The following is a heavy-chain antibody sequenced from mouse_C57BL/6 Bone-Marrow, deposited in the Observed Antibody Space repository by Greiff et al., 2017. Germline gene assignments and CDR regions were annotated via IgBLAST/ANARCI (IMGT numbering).Heavy chain of an antibody. V-gene: IGHV14-4*01. CDR2: IDPENGDT. Sequence: VQLQQSGAELVRPGASVKLSCTASGFNIKDDYMHWVKQRPEQGLEWIGWIDPENGDTEYASKFQGKATITADTSSNTAYLQLSSLTSEDTAVYYCTNDLLWVRGFAYWGQGTLVTVSA. CDR1: GFNIKDDY. D-gene: IGHD2-2*01. CDR3: TNDLLWVRGFAY. J-gene: IGHJ3*01.